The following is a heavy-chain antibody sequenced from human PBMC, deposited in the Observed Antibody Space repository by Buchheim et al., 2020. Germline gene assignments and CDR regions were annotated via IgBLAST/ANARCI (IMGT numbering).Heavy chain of an antibody. Sequence: EVQLVESGGGVVRPGGSLRLSCAASGFTFDDYGMSWVRQAPGKGLEWVSGVDWNGGSTGYADSMKGRFTISRDNAKNSLYLQMNSLRAEDTDLYDCARVASAGKFYYYYYGLDVWGQGTT. CDR1: GFTFDDYG. D-gene: IGHD6-13*01. CDR2: VDWNGGST. J-gene: IGHJ6*02. CDR3: ARVASAGKFYYYYYGLDV. V-gene: IGHV3-20*01.